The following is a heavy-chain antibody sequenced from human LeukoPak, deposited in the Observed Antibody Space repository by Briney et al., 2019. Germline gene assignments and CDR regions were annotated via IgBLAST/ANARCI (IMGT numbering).Heavy chain of an antibody. D-gene: IGHD6-19*01. CDR2: INPNSCGT. V-gene: IGHV1-2*02. J-gene: IGHJ6*03. CDR1: GYTFTGYY. CDR3: ARGHSSGGHYYYYYYMDV. Sequence: ASVKVSCKASGYTFTGYYMHWVRQAPGQGLEWMGWINPNSCGTNYGQKFQGTVTITRDTSISPAYMELSRLRSDDTAVYYCARGHSSGGHYYYYYYMDVWGKGTTVTVS.